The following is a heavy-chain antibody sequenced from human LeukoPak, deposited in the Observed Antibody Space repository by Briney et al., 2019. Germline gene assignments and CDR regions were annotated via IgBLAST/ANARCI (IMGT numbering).Heavy chain of an antibody. CDR2: IYTSGST. CDR1: GGSISSYY. Sequence: KSSETLSLTCTVSGGSISSYYWSWIRQPAGKGLEWIGRIYTSGSTNYNPSLKSRVTMSVDTSKNQFSPKLSSVTAADTAVYYCARDVGYCSSTSCYDWFDPWGQGTLVTVSS. CDR3: ARDVGYCSSTSCYDWFDP. J-gene: IGHJ5*02. V-gene: IGHV4-4*07. D-gene: IGHD2-2*01.